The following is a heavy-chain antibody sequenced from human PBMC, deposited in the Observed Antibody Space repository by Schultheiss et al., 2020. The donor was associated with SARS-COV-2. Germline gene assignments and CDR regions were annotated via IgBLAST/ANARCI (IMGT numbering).Heavy chain of an antibody. V-gene: IGHV3-30*18. Sequence: GGSLRLSCAASGFTFSNYWMSWVRQAPGKGLEWVAVISYDGSNKYYADSVKGRFTISRDNSKNTLYLQMNSLRAEDTAVYYCAKGSSGGDYWGQGTLVTVSS. D-gene: IGHD2-15*01. CDR1: GFTFSNYW. CDR2: ISYDGSNK. J-gene: IGHJ4*02. CDR3: AKGSSGGDY.